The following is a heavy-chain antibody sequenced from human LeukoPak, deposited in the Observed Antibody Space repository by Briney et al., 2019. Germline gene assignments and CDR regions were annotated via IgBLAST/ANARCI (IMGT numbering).Heavy chain of an antibody. V-gene: IGHV4-59*08. CDR2: IFSSGST. Sequence: SETLSLTCTVSGGSIGTDYWSWIRQPPGKGLEWIGYIFSSGSTNYNPSLQSRVTISLVTSTNQFSLRLRSVTAADTAVYYCARHLPRTDIGYAFDIWGQGTVVTVSS. CDR1: GGSIGTDY. D-gene: IGHD2-15*01. CDR3: ARHLPRTDIGYAFDI. J-gene: IGHJ3*02.